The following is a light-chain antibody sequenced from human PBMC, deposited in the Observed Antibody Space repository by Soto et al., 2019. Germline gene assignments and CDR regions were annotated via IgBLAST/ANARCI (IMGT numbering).Light chain of an antibody. Sequence: QMNQDSSSLSASVPDRVTITCRASQSIRRSLNWYQQKPGKAPKLLIYDASSLQSGVPSRFSGSGYGTDFTLTITSLQSEDFATYYCQQSYSNPRTFGQGTKVDIK. CDR1: QSIRRS. V-gene: IGKV1-39*01. J-gene: IGKJ1*01. CDR2: DAS. CDR3: QQSYSNPRT.